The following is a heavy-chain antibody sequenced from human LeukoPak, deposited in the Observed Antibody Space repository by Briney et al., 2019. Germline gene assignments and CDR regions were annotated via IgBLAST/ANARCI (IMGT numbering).Heavy chain of an antibody. CDR2: IYYSGST. D-gene: IGHD3-22*01. J-gene: IGHJ3*02. CDR1: GGSISSYY. Sequence: PSETLSLTCTVSGGSISSYYWSWIRQPPGKGLEWIGYIYYSGSTNYNPSLKSRVTISVDTSKNQLSLKLSSATAADSAVYYCARDLGSDSSGYLNDAFDIWGQGTMVTVSS. CDR3: ARDLGSDSSGYLNDAFDI. V-gene: IGHV4-59*01.